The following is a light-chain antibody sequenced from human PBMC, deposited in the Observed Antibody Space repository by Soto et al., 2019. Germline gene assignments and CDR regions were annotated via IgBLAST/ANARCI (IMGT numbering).Light chain of an antibody. J-gene: IGKJ2*01. CDR3: QQYNSYSRT. V-gene: IGKV1-5*01. Sequence: DIQMTQSPSTLSASVGDRVTITCRASQSISSWLAWYQQKPGKAPKLLIYDASSLESGVPSRFSGSGSGTEFTLTISSLQPDDVVTYYCQQYNSYSRTFGQGTKLEIK. CDR1: QSISSW. CDR2: DAS.